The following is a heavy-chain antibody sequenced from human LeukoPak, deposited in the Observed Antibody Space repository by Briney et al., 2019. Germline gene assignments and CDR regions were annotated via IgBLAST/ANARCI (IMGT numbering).Heavy chain of an antibody. CDR3: VRDLRTDYAFDS. CDR1: GFIFDDYG. V-gene: IGHV3-20*04. D-gene: IGHD4/OR15-4a*01. J-gene: IGHJ4*02. CDR2: INWDGYSK. Sequence: GGSLRLSCAASGFIFDDYGMTWVRQGPGKGLEWVSGINWDGYSKGHADSVRGRFTISRDNAKSTLYLQMNSLRPEDTALYYCVRDLRTDYAFDSWGQGTLVTVSS.